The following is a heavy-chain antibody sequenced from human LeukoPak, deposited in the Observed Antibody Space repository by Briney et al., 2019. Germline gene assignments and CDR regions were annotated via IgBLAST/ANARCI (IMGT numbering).Heavy chain of an antibody. CDR2: INHSGST. Sequence: SETLSLTCAVYGGSFSGYYWSWIRQPPGKGLEWIGEINHSGSTNYNPSLKSRVTISVDTSKNQFSLKLSSVTAADTAVYYCASESSSSSAYYFDYWGQGTLVTVSS. J-gene: IGHJ4*02. V-gene: IGHV4-34*01. CDR3: ASESSSSSAYYFDY. D-gene: IGHD6-6*01. CDR1: GGSFSGYY.